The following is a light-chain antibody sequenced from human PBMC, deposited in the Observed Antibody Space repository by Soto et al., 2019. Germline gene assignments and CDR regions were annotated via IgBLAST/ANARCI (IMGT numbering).Light chain of an antibody. Sequence: QSVLTQPASVSGSPGQSITISCTGTSSDIGAYNHVSWYQQYPGKAPTLVIYEVTNRPSGVSSRFSGSKSGNTASLTISGLQAEDEGDYYCSSYTTSDTWVFGTGTKVTVL. CDR2: EVT. CDR1: SSDIGAYNH. V-gene: IGLV2-14*01. CDR3: SSYTTSDTWV. J-gene: IGLJ1*01.